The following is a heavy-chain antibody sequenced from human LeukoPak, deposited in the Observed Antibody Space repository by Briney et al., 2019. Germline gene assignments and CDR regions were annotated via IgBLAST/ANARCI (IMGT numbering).Heavy chain of an antibody. D-gene: IGHD3-22*01. V-gene: IGHV3-30*04. Sequence: PGGSLRLSYAASGFIFSSYPMHWVRQAPGKGLEWVALILYDGSNKYYADSVKGRFTISRDNSKNTLYLQMNSLRAEDTAVYYCVREPYYYDSKGSFDSWGQGTLVTVPS. CDR2: ILYDGSNK. CDR1: GFIFSSYP. CDR3: VREPYYYDSKGSFDS. J-gene: IGHJ4*02.